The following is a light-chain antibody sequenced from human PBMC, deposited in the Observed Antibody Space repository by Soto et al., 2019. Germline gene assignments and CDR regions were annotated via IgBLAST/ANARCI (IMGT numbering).Light chain of an antibody. Sequence: EIVLTQSPGTLSLSPGERATLPCRASQSVTSNYLAWYQQKPGQAPRLLIYGASSRATGIPDRFSGSGSGTDFTLTISRLEPEDFAVYYCQQYGSSPGLFTFGPGTKVDFK. CDR2: GAS. V-gene: IGKV3-20*01. CDR1: QSVTSNY. J-gene: IGKJ3*01. CDR3: QQYGSSPGLFT.